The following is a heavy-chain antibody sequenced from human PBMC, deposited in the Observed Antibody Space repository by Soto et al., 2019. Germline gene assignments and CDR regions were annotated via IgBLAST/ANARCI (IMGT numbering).Heavy chain of an antibody. Sequence: GGSLRLSCAASGFTFDSCAMSWVRQAPGKGLEWTLGISGSGGSTYYADSVKGRFTISRDNSKNTLYLQMNSLRADDTAVYYCAKGKTSGWYYFDFWGQGTLVTVSS. CDR2: ISGSGGST. CDR1: GFTFDSCA. D-gene: IGHD6-19*01. CDR3: AKGKTSGWYYFDF. V-gene: IGHV3-23*01. J-gene: IGHJ4*02.